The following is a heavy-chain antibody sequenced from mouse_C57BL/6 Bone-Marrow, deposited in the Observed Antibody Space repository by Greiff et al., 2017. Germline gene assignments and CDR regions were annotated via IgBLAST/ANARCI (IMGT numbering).Heavy chain of an antibody. CDR3: TRRDGYSSYYYAMDY. CDR1: GYTFTSYW. CDR2: IYPGNSDT. J-gene: IGHJ4*01. Sequence: EVLLVESGTVLARPGASVKMSCKTSGYTFTSYWMHWVKQRPGQGLAWIGAIYPGNSDTSYNQKFKGKAKLTAVTSASTAYMELSSLTNEDSAVYYCTRRDGYSSYYYAMDYWGQGTSVTVSS. D-gene: IGHD2-3*01. V-gene: IGHV1-5*01.